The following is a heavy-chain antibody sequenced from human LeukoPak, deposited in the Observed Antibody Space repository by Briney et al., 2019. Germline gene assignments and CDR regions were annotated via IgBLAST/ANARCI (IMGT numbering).Heavy chain of an antibody. Sequence: ASVKVSCKASGYTFTNYDINWVRQATGQGLEWMGWMNPNSGSTGYAQKFQGRVTMTRNTSISTAYMELSSLRSEDTAIYYCARVPVEGFDYWGPGTLVTVSS. J-gene: IGHJ4*02. D-gene: IGHD5-24*01. V-gene: IGHV1-8*01. CDR3: ARVPVEGFDY. CDR2: MNPNSGST. CDR1: GYTFTNYD.